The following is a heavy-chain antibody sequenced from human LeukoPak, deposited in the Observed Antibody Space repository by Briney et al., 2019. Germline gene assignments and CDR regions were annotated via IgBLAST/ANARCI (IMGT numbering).Heavy chain of an antibody. V-gene: IGHV4-34*01. Sequence: PSETLSLTCAAYGGSFSGYYWSWIRQPPGKGLEWIGEINHSGSTNYNPSLKSRVTISVDTSKNQFSLKLSSVTAADTAVYYCARPQRKAVAAKSSFDYWGQGTLVTVSS. CDR2: INHSGST. CDR1: GGSFSGYY. CDR3: ARPQRKAVAAKSSFDY. D-gene: IGHD6-19*01. J-gene: IGHJ4*02.